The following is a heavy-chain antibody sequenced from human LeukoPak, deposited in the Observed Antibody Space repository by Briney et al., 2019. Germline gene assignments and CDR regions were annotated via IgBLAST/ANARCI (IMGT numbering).Heavy chain of an antibody. CDR3: ARLYDRSAYGAFDI. V-gene: IGHV3-66*02. D-gene: IGHD3-22*01. J-gene: IGHJ3*02. CDR1: GLTDSSNY. CDR2: LYSGGST. Sequence: GGSLRLSCAASGLTDSSNYVGWVRQAPGKGLEWVSVLYSGGSTYYPDSVKGRYTISRDNSQKTLDLHMCRLKPEDTAVYYGARLYDRSAYGAFDIWGQGTMVTVSS.